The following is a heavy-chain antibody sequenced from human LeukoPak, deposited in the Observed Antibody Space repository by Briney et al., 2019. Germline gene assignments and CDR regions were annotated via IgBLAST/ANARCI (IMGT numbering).Heavy chain of an antibody. J-gene: IGHJ4*02. Sequence: SETLSLTCTVSVGSISTSYWSWIRQPAGKGLEWIGRIYASGHTNYNPSLKSRVIMSVDASKNQFSLSLRSVTAADTAVYYCARLIADVGRGTNYFDSWGQGTLVTVSS. V-gene: IGHV4-4*07. D-gene: IGHD6-13*01. CDR1: VGSISTSY. CDR2: IYASGHT. CDR3: ARLIADVGRGTNYFDS.